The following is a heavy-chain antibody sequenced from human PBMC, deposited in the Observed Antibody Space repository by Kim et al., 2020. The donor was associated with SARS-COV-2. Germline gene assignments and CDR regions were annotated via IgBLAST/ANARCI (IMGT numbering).Heavy chain of an antibody. CDR2: ISYSGST. D-gene: IGHD6-19*01. Sequence: SETLSLTCTVSGGSISSYYWSWIRQPPGKGLEWIGFISYSGSTNYNPSLKSRVTMSIDTSKNQFSLKLTSMTAADTAVYYCATLISGWQDFDYWGQGTLVTVSS. V-gene: IGHV4-59*01. CDR1: GGSISSYY. CDR3: ATLISGWQDFDY. J-gene: IGHJ4*02.